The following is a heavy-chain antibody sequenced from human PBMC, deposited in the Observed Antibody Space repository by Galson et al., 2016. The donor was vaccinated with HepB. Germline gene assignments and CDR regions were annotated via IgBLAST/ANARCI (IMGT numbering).Heavy chain of an antibody. D-gene: IGHD2-8*01. Sequence: SLRLSCAASGFSFMSYSMAWVRQAPGKGLEWLSEIGGADGGDGITHYTDSVMRRFAISRDNSKNALYLQMNSLRADDTAFYACVRMGHCPAYGVCFNNYFHWWGHGTLVTVS. V-gene: IGHV3-23*01. CDR2: IGGADGGDGIT. CDR1: GFSFMSYS. CDR3: VRMGHCPAYGVCFNNYFHW. J-gene: IGHJ4*01.